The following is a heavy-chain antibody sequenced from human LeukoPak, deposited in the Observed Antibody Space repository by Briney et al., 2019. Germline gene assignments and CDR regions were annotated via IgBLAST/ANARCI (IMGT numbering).Heavy chain of an antibody. CDR1: GFTFSSYA. D-gene: IGHD3-10*01. V-gene: IGHV3-23*01. CDR2: ISGSGGST. J-gene: IGHJ5*02. CDR3: ARETTYGSGSYYFSDPYNWFDP. Sequence: PEGSLRLSCAASGFTFSSYAMSWVRQAPGKGLEWVSAISGSGGSTYYADSVKGRFTISRDNSKNTLYLQMNSLRAEDTAVYYCARETTYGSGSYYFSDPYNWFDPWGQGTLVTVSS.